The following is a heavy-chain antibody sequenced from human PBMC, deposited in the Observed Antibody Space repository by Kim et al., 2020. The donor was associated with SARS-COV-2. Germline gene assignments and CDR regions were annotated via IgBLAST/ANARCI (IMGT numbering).Heavy chain of an antibody. V-gene: IGHV1-3*01. CDR2: INAGNGNT. J-gene: IGHJ6*02. D-gene: IGHD6-25*01. CDR1: GYTFTSYA. CDR3: ARGYSSGWIHYYYYGMDV. Sequence: ASVKVSCKASGYTFTSYAMHWVRQAPGQRLEWMGWINAGNGNTKYSQKFQGRVTITRDTSASTAYMELSSLRSEDTAVYYCARGYSSGWIHYYYYGMDVWGQGTTVTVSS.